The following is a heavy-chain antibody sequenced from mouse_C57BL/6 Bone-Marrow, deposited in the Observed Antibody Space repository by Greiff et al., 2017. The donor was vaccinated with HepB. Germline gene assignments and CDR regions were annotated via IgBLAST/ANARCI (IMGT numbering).Heavy chain of an antibody. V-gene: IGHV1-64*01. CDR2: IHPNSGST. CDR3: ARHWGFAY. Sequence: LVESGAELVKPGASVKLSCKASGYTFTSYWMHWVKQRPGQGLEWIGMIHPNSGSTNYNEKFKSKATLTVDKSSSTAYMQLSSLTSEDSAVYYCARHWGFAYWGQGTLVTVSA. D-gene: IGHD4-1*01. J-gene: IGHJ3*01. CDR1: GYTFTSYW.